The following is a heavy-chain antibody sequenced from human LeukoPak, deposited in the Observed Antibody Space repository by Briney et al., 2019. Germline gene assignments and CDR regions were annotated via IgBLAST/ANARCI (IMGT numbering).Heavy chain of an antibody. Sequence: PSETLSLTRAVSGGSISSSYWWSWVRQPPGKGLEWIGENYHSGSTNNNQSLKSRAAMSVDKSKSQLSLMLSSVTAADTAVYYCARWAIGIDYWGQGILVTVSS. CDR2: NYHSGST. D-gene: IGHD3-22*01. CDR3: ARWAIGIDY. V-gene: IGHV4-4*02. J-gene: IGHJ4*02. CDR1: GGSISSSYW.